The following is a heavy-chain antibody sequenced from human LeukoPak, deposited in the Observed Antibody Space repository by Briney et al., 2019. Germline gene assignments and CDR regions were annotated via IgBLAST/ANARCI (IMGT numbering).Heavy chain of an antibody. Sequence: GGSLRLSCAASGATVSTNYMGWVRQAPGKGLEWVSGIFGGGSTYYADSVKGRFIISRDNSKNTLYLQMNSLRAEDTAIYYCARDRSSGSYYFDYWGQGTLVTVSS. J-gene: IGHJ4*02. CDR2: IFGGGST. CDR3: ARDRSSGSYYFDY. V-gene: IGHV3-53*01. D-gene: IGHD3-22*01. CDR1: GATVSTNY.